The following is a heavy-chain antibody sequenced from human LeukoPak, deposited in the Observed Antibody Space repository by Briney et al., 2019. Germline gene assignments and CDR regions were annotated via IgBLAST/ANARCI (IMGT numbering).Heavy chain of an antibody. D-gene: IGHD4-17*01. Sequence: GGSLRLSCAASGFTFDDYAMHWVRQAPGQGLEWVSLISGDGGSTYYADSLKGRFTISRDKSKNPLYLQMNSLPTEDTALYYCAEDDEAGDPPPPLDYWGQGTLFTVSS. CDR2: ISGDGGST. V-gene: IGHV3-43*02. CDR3: AEDDEAGDPPPPLDY. CDR1: GFTFDDYA. J-gene: IGHJ4*02.